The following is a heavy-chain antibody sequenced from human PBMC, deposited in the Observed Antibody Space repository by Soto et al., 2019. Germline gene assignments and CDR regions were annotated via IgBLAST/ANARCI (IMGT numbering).Heavy chain of an antibody. V-gene: IGHV1-18*01. D-gene: IGHD6-19*01. CDR1: GYTFTSYG. CDR2: ISAYNGNT. CDR3: ARDPYSSGWYNYYYYYGMDV. Sequence: QVQLVQSGADVKKPGASVKVSCKASGYTFTSYGISWVRQAPGQGLEWMGWISAYNGNTNYAQKLQGRVTMTTDTSTSTAYMELRSLRSDDTAVYYCARDPYSSGWYNYYYYYGMDVWGQGTTVTVSS. J-gene: IGHJ6*02.